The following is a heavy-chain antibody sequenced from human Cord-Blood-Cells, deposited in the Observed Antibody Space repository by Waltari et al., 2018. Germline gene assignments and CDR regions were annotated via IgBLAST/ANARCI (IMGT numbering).Heavy chain of an antibody. CDR1: GGTFSRTA. V-gene: IGHV1-69*01. D-gene: IGHD1-1*01. CDR2: IIPIFGTA. Sequence: QVPLVQCRREVKKPGRSVKVRCKPSGGTFSRTATRRVRQAPGQGLEWMGGIIPIFGTANYAQKFQGRVTITADESTSTAYMELSSLRSEDTAVYYCASSTHTGERDFDYWGQGTLVTVSS. J-gene: IGHJ4*02. CDR3: ASSTHTGERDFDY.